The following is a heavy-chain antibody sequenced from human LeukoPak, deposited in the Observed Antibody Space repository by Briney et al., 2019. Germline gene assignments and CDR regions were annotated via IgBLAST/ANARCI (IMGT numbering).Heavy chain of an antibody. Sequence: SETLSLTCTVSGGSISSYYWSWIRQPPGKGLEWIGYTYYSGSTNYNPSLKSRVTISVDTSKNQFSLKLSSVTAADTAVYYCARVGEMATINYWGRGTLVTVSS. J-gene: IGHJ4*02. CDR2: TYYSGST. CDR1: GGSISSYY. V-gene: IGHV4-59*01. D-gene: IGHD5-24*01. CDR3: ARVGEMATINY.